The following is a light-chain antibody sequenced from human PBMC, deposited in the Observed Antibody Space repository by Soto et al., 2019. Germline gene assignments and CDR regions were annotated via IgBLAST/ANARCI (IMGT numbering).Light chain of an antibody. V-gene: IGKV3-11*01. Sequence: EVVLPQSPATLSLSPGDTATLSCRASQSVNSYLAWYQQKPGQPPRLLIYDASNRATGIPARFSGSGSGTDFTLIISSLEPEDFAVYYCQQRSSWRTFGQGTKLEI. J-gene: IGKJ2*01. CDR2: DAS. CDR1: QSVNSY. CDR3: QQRSSWRT.